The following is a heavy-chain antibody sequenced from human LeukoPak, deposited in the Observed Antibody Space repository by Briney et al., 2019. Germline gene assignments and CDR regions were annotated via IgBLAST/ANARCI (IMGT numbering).Heavy chain of an antibody. Sequence: SVKVSCKASGGTFSSYAISWVRQAPGQELEWMGGIIPIFGTANYAQKFQGRVTITTDESTSTAYMELSSLRSEDTAVYYCARVRRWHPQERMIESVESLYYFDYWGQGTLVTVSS. CDR2: IIPIFGTA. CDR3: ARVRRWHPQERMIESVESLYYFDY. J-gene: IGHJ4*02. D-gene: IGHD3-22*01. V-gene: IGHV1-69*05. CDR1: GGTFSSYA.